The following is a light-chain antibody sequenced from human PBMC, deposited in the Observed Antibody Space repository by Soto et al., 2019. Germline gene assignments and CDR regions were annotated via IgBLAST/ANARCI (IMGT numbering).Light chain of an antibody. CDR3: SSYTSSSSYV. Sequence: QSALTQPASVSGSPGQSITISCTGTSSDVGGYNFVSWYQQHPGKAPKLMLYDVSNRPSGVSNRFSGSKSGNTASLTISGLQAEDEADYYCSSYTSSSSYVFGGGTKVTVL. CDR2: DVS. V-gene: IGLV2-14*03. CDR1: SSDVGGYNF. J-gene: IGLJ1*01.